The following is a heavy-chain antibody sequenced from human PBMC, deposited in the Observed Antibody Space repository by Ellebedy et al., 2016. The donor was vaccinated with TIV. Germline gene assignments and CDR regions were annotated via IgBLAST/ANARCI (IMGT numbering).Heavy chain of an antibody. J-gene: IGHJ6*02. V-gene: IGHV3-23*01. CDR3: AKLGFDILTGSGGMDV. D-gene: IGHD3-9*01. CDR1: GGSISSYY. Sequence: ETLSLTCTVSGGSISSYYWSWIRQPPGKGLDWVSLISGSGEYTYYADSVKGRLTISRDNSMDTLYLQMNSLGVGDTAVYYCAKLGFDILTGSGGMDVWGQGTTVTVSS. CDR2: ISGSGEYT.